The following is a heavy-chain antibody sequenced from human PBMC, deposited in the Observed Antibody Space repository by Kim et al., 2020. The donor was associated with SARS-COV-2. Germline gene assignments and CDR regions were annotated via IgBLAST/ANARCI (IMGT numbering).Heavy chain of an antibody. D-gene: IGHD6-13*01. CDR3: ARPNYSSSWYGVYYYYGMDV. CDR1: GFTFSSYE. Sequence: GGSLRLSCAASGFTFSSYEMNWVRQAPGKGLEWVSYISSSGSTIYYADSVKGRFTISRDNAKNSLYLQMNSLRAEDTAVYYCARPNYSSSWYGVYYYYGMDVWGQGTTVTVSS. V-gene: IGHV3-48*03. J-gene: IGHJ6*02. CDR2: ISSSGSTI.